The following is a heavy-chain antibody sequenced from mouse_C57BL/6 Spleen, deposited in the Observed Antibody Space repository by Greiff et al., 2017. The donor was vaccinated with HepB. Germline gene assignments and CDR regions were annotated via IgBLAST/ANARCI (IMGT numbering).Heavy chain of an antibody. J-gene: IGHJ3*01. CDR2: ISDGGSYT. CDR3: ARDTAQVSFAY. V-gene: IGHV5-4*01. D-gene: IGHD3-2*02. CDR1: GFTFSSYA. Sequence: EVHLVESGGGLVKPGGSLKLSCAASGFTFSSYAMSWVRQTPEKRLEWVATISDGGSYTYYPDNVKGRFTISRDNAKNNLYLQMSHLKSEDTAMYYCARDTAQVSFAYWGQGTLVTVSA.